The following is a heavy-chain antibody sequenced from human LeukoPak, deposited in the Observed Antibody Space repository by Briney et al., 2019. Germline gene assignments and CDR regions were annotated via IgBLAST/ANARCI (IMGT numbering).Heavy chain of an antibody. V-gene: IGHV1-18*01. Sequence: ASVKVSCKASGYTFTSYGIRWVRQAPGQGLEWMGWISPYNDNTTYAQMLHARLTMTTETSTGTAYMQRTPLRSDDTAVYYCARDPDMKSSGYYSDYWGQGTLVTVSS. D-gene: IGHD6-19*01. CDR1: GYTFTSYG. J-gene: IGHJ4*02. CDR3: ARDPDMKSSGYYSDY. CDR2: ISPYNDNT.